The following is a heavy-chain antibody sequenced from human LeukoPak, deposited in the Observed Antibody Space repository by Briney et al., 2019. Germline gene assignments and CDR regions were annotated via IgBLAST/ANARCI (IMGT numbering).Heavy chain of an antibody. J-gene: IGHJ6*03. V-gene: IGHV1-24*01. CDR1: GYTLTELS. D-gene: IGHD3-10*01. CDR2: FDPEDGET. Sequence: ASVKVSCKVSGYTLTELSMHWVRQAPGKGLEWMGGFDPEDGETIYAQKFQGRVTMTEDTSTDTAYMELSSLRSEDTAVYYCARSGSYYKGSGVGYYYMDVWGKGTTVTVSS. CDR3: ARSGSYYKGSGVGYYYMDV.